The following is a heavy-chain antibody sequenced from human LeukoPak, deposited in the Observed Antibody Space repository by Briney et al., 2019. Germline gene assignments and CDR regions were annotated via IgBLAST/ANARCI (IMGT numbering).Heavy chain of an antibody. D-gene: IGHD3-10*01. Sequence: GGSLRLSCAASGFTFSSYGMSWVRQAPGKGLEWVSAISGSGGSTYYADSVKGRFTISRDNSKNTLYLQMNSLRAEDTAVYYCAKDIGASGVWNYWGQGTLVTVSS. CDR3: AKDIGASGVWNY. J-gene: IGHJ4*02. V-gene: IGHV3-23*01. CDR1: GFTFSSYG. CDR2: ISGSGGST.